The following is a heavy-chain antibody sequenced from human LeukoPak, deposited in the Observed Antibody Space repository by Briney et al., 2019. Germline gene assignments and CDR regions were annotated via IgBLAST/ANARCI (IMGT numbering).Heavy chain of an antibody. CDR3: ATSRTYDFIFIS. J-gene: IGHJ5*02. V-gene: IGHV3-23*01. Sequence: PGGSLRLSCAVSGFAFGSEAMSWVRQSPARGLEWVASISPGGGTTYYADYVKGRFTISRDNSKNSLFVQMNSLRAEDTAVYYCATSRTYDFIFISWGQGTLGTVSS. D-gene: IGHD3-3*01. CDR2: ISPGGGTT. CDR1: GFAFGSEA.